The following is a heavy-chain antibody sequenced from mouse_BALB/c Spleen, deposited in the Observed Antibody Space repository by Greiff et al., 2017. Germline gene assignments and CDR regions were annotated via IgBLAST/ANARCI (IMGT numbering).Heavy chain of an antibody. CDR1: GFTFSSYA. V-gene: IGHV5-9-4*01. CDR2: ISSGGSYT. CDR3: ARDYWEDYAMDY. J-gene: IGHJ4*01. Sequence: EVQGVESGGGLVKPGGSLKLSCAASGFTFSSYAMSWVRQSPEKRLEWVAEISSGGSYTYYPDTVTGRFTISRDNAKNTLYLEMSSLRSEDTAMYYCARDYWEDYAMDYWGQGTSVTVSS. D-gene: IGHD4-1*01.